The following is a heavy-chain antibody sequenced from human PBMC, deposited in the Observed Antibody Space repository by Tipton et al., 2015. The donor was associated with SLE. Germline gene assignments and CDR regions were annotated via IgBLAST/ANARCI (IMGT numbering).Heavy chain of an antibody. CDR3: AGGADYYDSSGYSYYFDY. CDR1: GGTFSSYA. V-gene: IGHV1-69*05. J-gene: IGHJ4*02. CDR2: IIPIFGTA. D-gene: IGHD3-22*01. Sequence: QLVQSGAEVKKPGSSVKVSCKASGGTFSSYAISWVRQAPGQGLEWMGGIIPIFGTANYAQKFQGRVTITTDESTSTAYMELSSLRSEVTAVYYCAGGADYYDSSGYSYYFDYWGQGTLVTVSS.